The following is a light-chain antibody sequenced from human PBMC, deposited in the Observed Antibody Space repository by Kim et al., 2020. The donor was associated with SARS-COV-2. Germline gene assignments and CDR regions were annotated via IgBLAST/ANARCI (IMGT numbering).Light chain of an antibody. CDR2: GAS. J-gene: IGKJ2*01. CDR3: QQYGTSPPYT. Sequence: PGERAPPACRASQSVSSNYLAWYQQKPGQAPRLLIYGASSRAPGIPDRFSGSGSGTDFTLTISRLQPEDFAVYYCQQYGTSPPYTFGQGTKLEI. CDR1: QSVSSNY. V-gene: IGKV3-20*01.